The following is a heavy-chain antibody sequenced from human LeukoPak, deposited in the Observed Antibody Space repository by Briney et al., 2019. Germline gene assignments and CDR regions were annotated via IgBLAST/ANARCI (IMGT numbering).Heavy chain of an antibody. CDR1: GGSISSGRYY. D-gene: IGHD4-17*01. J-gene: IGHJ5*02. V-gene: IGHV4-61*02. CDR2: VSTTGST. CDR3: ATLPGGVTTPNPS. Sequence: SQTLSLTCTVSGGSISSGRYYWSWIRQPAGKGLEWIGRVSTTGSTNYNPSLKSRVTISLDTSKNQFSLKLTSVTAADTAVYYCATLPGGVTTPNPSWGQGTLVTVSS.